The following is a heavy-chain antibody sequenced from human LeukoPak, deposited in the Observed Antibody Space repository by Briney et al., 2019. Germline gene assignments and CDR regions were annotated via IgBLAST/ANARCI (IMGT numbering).Heavy chain of an antibody. CDR2: YSGGST. CDR3: ARTVEDSGGYYYMDV. Sequence: PGGSLRLSCAASGFTVSSNYMSWVRQAPGKGLEWVSIYSGGSTYYADSVKGRFTISRDNSKNTLYLQMNSLRAEDTAVYYCARTVEDSGGYYYMDVWGKGTTVTISS. V-gene: IGHV3-66*01. CDR1: GFTVSSNY. J-gene: IGHJ6*03. D-gene: IGHD3-10*01.